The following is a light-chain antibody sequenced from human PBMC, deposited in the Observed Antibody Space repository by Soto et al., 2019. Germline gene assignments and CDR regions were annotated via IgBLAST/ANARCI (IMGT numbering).Light chain of an antibody. Sequence: DIPMTQSPSSLSSSVGDRVTITCRASQPINKFLNWFQHKPGEAPKRLIYGASILQDGVPSRSSGSGSGTDYTLTISGLQTEDFGTYYCQQSHSVPLTFGGGTKVE. CDR1: QPINKF. V-gene: IGKV1-39*01. J-gene: IGKJ4*01. CDR2: GAS. CDR3: QQSHSVPLT.